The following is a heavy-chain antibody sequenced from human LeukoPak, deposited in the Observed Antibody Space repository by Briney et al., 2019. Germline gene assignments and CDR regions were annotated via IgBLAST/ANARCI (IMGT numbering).Heavy chain of an antibody. V-gene: IGHV4-39*07. J-gene: IGHJ5*02. CDR2: VFHGGST. Sequence: TSETLSLTCTVSGGSISSSSYYWGWIRQPPGKGLEWIGYVFHGGSTSYNPSFKSRVTISVDTSKNQFSLKVRAVTAADTAVYYCARSSMVRGVNLKGNWFDPWGQGTLVTVSS. D-gene: IGHD3-10*01. CDR1: GGSISSSSYY. CDR3: ARSSMVRGVNLKGNWFDP.